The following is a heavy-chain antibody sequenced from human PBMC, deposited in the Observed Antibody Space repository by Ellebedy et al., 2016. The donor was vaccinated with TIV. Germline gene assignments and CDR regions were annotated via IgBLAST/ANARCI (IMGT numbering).Heavy chain of an antibody. V-gene: IGHV4-34*01. CDR1: GGSLSGYY. CDR3: ARGPLGILDY. J-gene: IGHJ4*02. CDR2: VHHTGGT. Sequence: SETLSLXXVVYGGSLSGYYWSWIRQSPEKGLEWIGEVHHTGGTNYNPSLESRLTLSIDTSNNQFSLKLTSMTAADTAVCYCARGPLGILDYWGQGTLVAVSS. D-gene: IGHD6-13*01.